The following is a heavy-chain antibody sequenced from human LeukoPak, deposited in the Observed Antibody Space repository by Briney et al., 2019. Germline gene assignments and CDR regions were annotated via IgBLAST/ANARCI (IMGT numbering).Heavy chain of an antibody. CDR2: IYHTGST. CDR1: GGSISSGG. D-gene: IGHD6-19*01. J-gene: IGHJ3*02. V-gene: IGHV4-30-2*01. CDR3: ASRSGWDAFDI. Sequence: SQTLSLTCAVSGGSISSGGWSWIRQPPGEGLEWVGYIYHTGSTYYNPSLKSRVTISIDRSKTQFSLKLSSVTAADTAVYYCASRSGWDAFDIWGQGTMVTVSS.